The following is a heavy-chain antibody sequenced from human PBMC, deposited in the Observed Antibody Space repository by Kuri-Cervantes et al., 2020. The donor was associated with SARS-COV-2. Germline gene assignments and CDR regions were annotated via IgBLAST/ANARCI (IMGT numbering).Heavy chain of an antibody. V-gene: IGHV4-39*07. CDR2: IYYSGST. D-gene: IGHD3-16*01. CDR1: GGSISSSSYY. CDR3: ARGGGPDY. J-gene: IGHJ4*02. Sequence: ESLKISCTVSGGSISSSSYYWGWIRQPPGKGLEWIGSIYYSGSTYYNPSLKSRVTISVDTSKNQFSLKLSSVTAADTAVYYCARGGGPDYWGQGTLVTVSS.